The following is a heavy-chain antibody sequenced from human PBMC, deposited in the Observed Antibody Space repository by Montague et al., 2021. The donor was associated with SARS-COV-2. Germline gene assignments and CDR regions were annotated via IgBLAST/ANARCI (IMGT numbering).Heavy chain of an antibody. Sequence: SETLSLTCAVYGGSFSGYYWSWIRQPPGKGLEWFGEINHSGSTNYNPSLKSRVTISVDTSKNQFSLKLSSVTTADTAVYYCASRGAGWFGSNPERFDYWGQGTLVTVSS. D-gene: IGHD3-10*01. CDR1: GGSFSGYY. J-gene: IGHJ4*02. V-gene: IGHV4-34*01. CDR3: ASRGAGWFGSNPERFDY. CDR2: INHSGST.